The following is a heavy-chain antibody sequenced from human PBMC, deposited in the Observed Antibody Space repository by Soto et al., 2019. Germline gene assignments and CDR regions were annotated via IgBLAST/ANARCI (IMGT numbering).Heavy chain of an antibody. J-gene: IGHJ4*01. CDR3: ARHGSFEQLGLSFDH. Sequence: QLQLRESGPGLVRPSETLSLTCLLSGDSMRRSDHYWAWIRQFPGKGLEWIGSVYYSGTAYYNPSLQGTVTMSIDTSKNQFSLNLKSVNAADTATYYCARHGSFEQLGLSFDHWGRGILVSVSS. CDR2: VYYSGTA. D-gene: IGHD1-1*01. CDR1: GDSMRRSDHY. V-gene: IGHV4-39*01.